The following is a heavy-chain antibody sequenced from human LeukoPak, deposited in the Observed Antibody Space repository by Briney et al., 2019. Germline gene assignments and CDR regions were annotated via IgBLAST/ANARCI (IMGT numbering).Heavy chain of an antibody. Sequence: PSETLSLTCAVYGGSFSGYYWSWIRQPPGKGLEWIGEINHSGSTNYNPSLKSRVTISVDTSKNQFSLKLSSVTAADTAVYYCARGHGSDCSSTSCYYWFDPWGQGTLVTVSS. D-gene: IGHD2-2*01. CDR1: GGSFSGYY. V-gene: IGHV4-34*01. CDR2: INHSGST. CDR3: ARGHGSDCSSTSCYYWFDP. J-gene: IGHJ5*02.